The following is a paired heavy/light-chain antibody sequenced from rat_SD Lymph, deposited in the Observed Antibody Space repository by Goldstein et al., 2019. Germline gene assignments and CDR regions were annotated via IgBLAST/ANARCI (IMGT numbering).Heavy chain of an antibody. CDR3: ATLWELYFDY. V-gene: IGHV5S10*01. Sequence: EVQLVESGGGLVQPGRSLKLSCAASGFTFSDYNMAWVRQVSKKGLEWVATIIYDGTTTYYRDSVKGRFTISRDNAKSTLYLQMDSLRSEDTATYYCATLWELYFDYWGQGVMVTVSS. J-gene: IGHJ2*01. CDR1: GFTFSDYN. D-gene: IGHD5-1*01. CDR2: IIYDGTTT.
Light chain of an antibody. J-gene: IGKJ1*01. CDR2: DAS. CDR3: QQHHDYPPT. Sequence: DIQMTQSPASLSASLGETVTIECLASEDIYSNLAWYQQKPGKSPQLLIYDASSLQDGVPSRFSGSESGTQYSLEINSLQSEDAVTYFCQQHHDYPPTFGGGTKLELK. V-gene: IGKV12S39*01. CDR1: EDIYSN.